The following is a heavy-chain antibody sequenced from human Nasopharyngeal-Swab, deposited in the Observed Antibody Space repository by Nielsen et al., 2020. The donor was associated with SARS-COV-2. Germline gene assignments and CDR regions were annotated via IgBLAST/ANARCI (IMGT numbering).Heavy chain of an antibody. D-gene: IGHD3-9*01. Sequence: SQPLSLTCGVYGGSFSGSHWSWIRQPPGKGLEWIGEINHSGSTKYNPSLKSRVTISVDTSKNQFSLKLSSVTAADTAVYYCARATYDVSTALYGGDYYNYYAMDVWGQGTTVTVSS. CDR3: ARATYDVSTALYGGDYYNYYAMDV. CDR1: GGSFSGSH. CDR2: INHSGST. J-gene: IGHJ6*02. V-gene: IGHV4-34*01.